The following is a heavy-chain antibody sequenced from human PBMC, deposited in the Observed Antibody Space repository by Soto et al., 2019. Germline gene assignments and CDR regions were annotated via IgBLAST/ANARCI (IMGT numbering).Heavy chain of an antibody. V-gene: IGHV3-30-3*01. J-gene: IGHJ4*02. CDR3: ARAVVVAASYPFDY. Sequence: QVQLVESGGGVVQPGRSLRLSCAASGFTFSSYAMHWVRQALGKGLEWVAVISYDGSNKYYADSVKGRFTISRDNSKNTLYLQMNSLRAEDTAVYYCARAVVVAASYPFDYWGQGTLVTVSS. CDR1: GFTFSSYA. CDR2: ISYDGSNK. D-gene: IGHD2-15*01.